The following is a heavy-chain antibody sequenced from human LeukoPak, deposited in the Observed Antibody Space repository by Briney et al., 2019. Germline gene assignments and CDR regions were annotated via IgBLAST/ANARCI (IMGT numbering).Heavy chain of an antibody. Sequence: SETLSLTCTVSGGSISSYYWSWTRQPPGKGLEWIGYIYYSGSTNYNPSLKSRVTISVDTSKDQFSLKLSSVTAADTAVYYCASLRYYDFWSGYYWFDPWGQGTLVTVSS. V-gene: IGHV4-59*08. CDR3: ASLRYYDFWSGYYWFDP. CDR1: GGSISSYY. J-gene: IGHJ5*02. CDR2: IYYSGST. D-gene: IGHD3-3*01.